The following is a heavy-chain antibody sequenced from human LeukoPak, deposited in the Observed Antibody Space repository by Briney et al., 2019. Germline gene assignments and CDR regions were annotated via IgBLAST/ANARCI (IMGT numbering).Heavy chain of an antibody. CDR1: GGSISSYY. D-gene: IGHD3-22*01. Sequence: SETLSLTCTVSGGSISSYYWGWVRQPPGKGLEWIGEIYHSGSTNYNPSLKSRVTISVDKSKNQFSLKLSSVTAADTAVYYCARDPLTYYYDSSGYYSEGYFDYWGQGTLVTVSS. V-gene: IGHV4-59*12. CDR3: ARDPLTYYYDSSGYYSEGYFDY. CDR2: IYHSGST. J-gene: IGHJ4*02.